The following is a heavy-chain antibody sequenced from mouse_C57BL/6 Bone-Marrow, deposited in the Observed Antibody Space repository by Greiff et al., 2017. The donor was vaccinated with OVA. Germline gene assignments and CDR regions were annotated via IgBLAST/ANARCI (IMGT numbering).Heavy chain of an antibody. CDR1: GYTFTSYW. J-gene: IGHJ1*03. CDR2: IYPGSGST. Sequence: QVQLQQPGAELVKPGASVKMSCKASGYTFTSYWLTWVKQRPGQGLEWIGDIYPGSGSTNYNEKFKSKATLTVATSSSTAYMQLSSLTYEDSAVYYSVPITTVVDDDWYFEVWGTGTTVTVSS. CDR3: VPITTVVDDDWYFEV. D-gene: IGHD1-1*01. V-gene: IGHV1-55*01.